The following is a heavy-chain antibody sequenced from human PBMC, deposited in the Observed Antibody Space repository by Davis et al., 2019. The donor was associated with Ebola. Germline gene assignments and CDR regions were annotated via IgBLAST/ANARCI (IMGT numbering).Heavy chain of an antibody. CDR3: ARDATPGSWYYYDSSGYSDAFDI. Sequence: ASVKVSCKASGYTFTGYYMHWVRQAPGQGLEWMGWINPNSGGTNYTQKFQGRVTMTRDTSISTAYMELSRLRSNDTAVYYCARDATPGSWYYYDSSGYSDAFDIWGQGTMVTVSS. V-gene: IGHV1-2*02. CDR2: INPNSGGT. D-gene: IGHD3-22*01. J-gene: IGHJ3*02. CDR1: GYTFTGYY.